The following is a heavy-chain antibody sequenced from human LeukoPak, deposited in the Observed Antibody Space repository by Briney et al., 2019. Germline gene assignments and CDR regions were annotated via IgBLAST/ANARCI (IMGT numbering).Heavy chain of an antibody. J-gene: IGHJ5*02. D-gene: IGHD3-22*01. CDR1: GFTFSSYA. Sequence: PGGSLRLPCAASGFTFSSYAMHWVRQAPGKGLEWVAVISYGGSNKYYADSVKGRFTISRDNSKNTLYLQMNSLRAEDTAVYYCARDQRNYYYDSSGRGFDPWGQGTLVTVSS. CDR3: ARDQRNYYYDSSGRGFDP. CDR2: ISYGGSNK. V-gene: IGHV3-30-3*01.